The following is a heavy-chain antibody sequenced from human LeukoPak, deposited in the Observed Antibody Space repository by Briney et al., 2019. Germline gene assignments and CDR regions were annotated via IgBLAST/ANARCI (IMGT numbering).Heavy chain of an antibody. CDR1: GYTLTELS. CDR3: ATSTLLDSSRGDY. J-gene: IGHJ4*02. CDR2: FDPEDGET. D-gene: IGHD3-22*01. Sequence: ASVKVSCKVSGYTLTELSMHWVRPAPGKGLEWMGGFDPEDGETIYAQKFQGRVTMTEDTSTDTAYMELSSLRSEDTAVYYCATSTLLDSSRGDYWGQGTLVTVSS. V-gene: IGHV1-24*01.